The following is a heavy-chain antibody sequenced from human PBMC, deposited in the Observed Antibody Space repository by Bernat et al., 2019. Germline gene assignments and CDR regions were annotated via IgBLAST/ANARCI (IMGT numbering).Heavy chain of an antibody. V-gene: IGHV3-33*01. CDR1: GFTFSNYG. CDR2: IWYDGNNK. Sequence: QVQLVESGGGVVQPGRSLRLSCAASGFTFSNYGMHWVRQAPGKGLEWVAVIWYDGNNKYYTDSVKGRFTISRDNSKNTLYLQMNSLRAEDTAVYYCARGYYYGSGSYYNGGIDYWGQGTLVTVSS. D-gene: IGHD3-10*01. J-gene: IGHJ4*02. CDR3: ARGYYYGSGSYYNGGIDY.